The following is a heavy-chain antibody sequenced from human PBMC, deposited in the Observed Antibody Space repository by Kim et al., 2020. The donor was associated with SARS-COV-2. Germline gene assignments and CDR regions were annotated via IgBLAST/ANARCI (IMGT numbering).Heavy chain of an antibody. CDR2: ISYDGSNK. D-gene: IGHD6-19*01. V-gene: IGHV3-30*18. CDR1: GFTFSSYG. CDR3: AKEQVVVAGPLLYYYGM. Sequence: GGSPRLSCAASGFTFSSYGMHWVRQAPGKGLEWVAVISYDGSNKYYADSVKGRFTISRDNSKNTLYLQMNSLRAEDTAVYYCAKEQVVVAGPLLYYYGM. J-gene: IGHJ6*01.